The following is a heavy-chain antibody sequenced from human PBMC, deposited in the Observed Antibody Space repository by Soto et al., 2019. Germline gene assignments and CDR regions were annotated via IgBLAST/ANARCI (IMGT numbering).Heavy chain of an antibody. D-gene: IGHD2-15*01. J-gene: IGHJ6*02. CDR2: INPSGGST. CDR3: ARDILQTLIVAYGMDV. Sequence: EASVKVSCKASGYTFTSYYMHWVRQAPGQGLEWMGIINPSGGSTSYAQKFQGRVTMTRDTSTSTVYMELSSLRSEDTAVYYCARDILQTLIVAYGMDVWGQGTTVTISS. V-gene: IGHV1-46*01. CDR1: GYTFTSYY.